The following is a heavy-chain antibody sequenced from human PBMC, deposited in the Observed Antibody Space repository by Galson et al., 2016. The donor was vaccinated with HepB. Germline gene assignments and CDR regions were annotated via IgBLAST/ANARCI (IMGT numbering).Heavy chain of an antibody. V-gene: IGHV3-21*06. Sequence: SLRLSCAASGFTFSSYSMNWVRQAPGKGLEWVSSISSSSSYLYYADSVKGRFTISRDNAKNSLYLQMSSLSAEGPAVYFCAREGVMTFGWVMTPANYFDYWGQGTQVAVSS. D-gene: IGHD3/OR15-3a*01. CDR2: ISSSSSYL. CDR3: AREGVMTFGWVMTPANYFDY. CDR1: GFTFSSYS. J-gene: IGHJ4*02.